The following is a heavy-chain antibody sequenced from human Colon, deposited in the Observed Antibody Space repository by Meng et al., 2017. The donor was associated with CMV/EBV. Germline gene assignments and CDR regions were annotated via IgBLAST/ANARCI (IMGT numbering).Heavy chain of an antibody. CDR3: ARVKLQNNQYYFDY. Sequence: QVQLREPGPGLGKPSETLSLTGPVSGGSISNYWSWIRQPPGKRLEWIGYIYYTGSTNYNPSLKSRVTMSVDTSKNQFSLKLSSVTAADTAVYYCARVKLQNNQYYFDYWGQGTLVTVSS. V-gene: IGHV4-59*01. J-gene: IGHJ4*02. CDR1: GGSISNY. CDR2: IYYTGST. D-gene: IGHD4-11*01.